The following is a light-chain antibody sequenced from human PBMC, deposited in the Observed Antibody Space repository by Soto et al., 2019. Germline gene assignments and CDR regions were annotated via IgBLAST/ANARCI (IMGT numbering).Light chain of an antibody. J-gene: IGKJ3*01. CDR2: DAS. V-gene: IGKV3-11*01. CDR1: KSISSY. Sequence: EIVLTQSPANLSLSPGERATLSCRASKSISSYLAWYQQKPDQAPRLLIYDASNRATGIPARFSGSGSGTDFTLTISSLEPEDFAVYYCHQRSTWPFTFGPGTKVDIK. CDR3: HQRSTWPFT.